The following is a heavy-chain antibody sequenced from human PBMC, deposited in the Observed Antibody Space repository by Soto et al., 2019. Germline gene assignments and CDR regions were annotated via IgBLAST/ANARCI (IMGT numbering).Heavy chain of an antibody. J-gene: IGHJ4*02. Sequence: QVQLVQSGAEVKKPGASVKVSCKASGYTFTSYGISWVRQAPGQGLEWMGWISAYNGNTKYVQKFQGRVTMTTDTSPSTAYMERRSLRSDDTAVYYCARDAAAGLNDYLGQGTLVTVSS. CDR3: ARDAAAGLNDY. CDR1: GYTFTSYG. V-gene: IGHV1-18*01. CDR2: ISAYNGNT. D-gene: IGHD6-13*01.